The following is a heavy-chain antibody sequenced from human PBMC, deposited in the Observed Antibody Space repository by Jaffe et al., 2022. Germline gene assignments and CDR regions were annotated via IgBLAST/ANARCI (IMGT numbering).Heavy chain of an antibody. D-gene: IGHD6-19*01. CDR3: ARDASSGWYIVDY. CDR1: GFTFSSYE. CDR2: ISSSGSTI. J-gene: IGHJ4*02. Sequence: EVQLVESGGGLVQPGGSLRLSCAASGFTFSSYEMNWVRQAPGKGLEWVSYISSSGSTIYYADSVKGRFTISRDNAKNSLYLQMNSLRAEDTAVYYCARDASSGWYIVDYWGQGTLVTVSS. V-gene: IGHV3-48*03.